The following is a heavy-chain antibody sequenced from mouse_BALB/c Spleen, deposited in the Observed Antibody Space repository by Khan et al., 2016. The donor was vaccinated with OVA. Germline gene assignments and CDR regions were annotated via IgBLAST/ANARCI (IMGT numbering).Heavy chain of an antibody. V-gene: IGHV3-2*02. D-gene: IGHD2-14*01. CDR3: ARSRYCSYGYALDC. CDR2: ISSTGGT. CDR1: GYSITSDYA. Sequence: EVQLQESGPGLVKPSQSLSLTCTVTGYSITSDYAWNWIRQFPGNKLEWMGYISSTGGTSYNPSLKSRISITRDKSKNKFFLQLKSVTAEDTATYYCARSRYCSYGYALDCWGRGTLVTVSA. J-gene: IGHJ4*01.